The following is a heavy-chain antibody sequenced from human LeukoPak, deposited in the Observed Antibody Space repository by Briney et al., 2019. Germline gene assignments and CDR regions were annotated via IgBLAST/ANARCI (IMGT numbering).Heavy chain of an antibody. CDR2: IKQDGSEK. D-gene: IGHD3-10*01. CDR1: GFTFSSYW. V-gene: IGHV3-7*01. CDR3: ARDQKGYYYGSGFDP. Sequence: PGGSLRLSCAASGFTFSSYWMSWVRQAPGKGLEWVANIKQDGSEKYYVDSVKGRFTISRDNAKNSLYLQMNSLRAEDTAVYYCARDQKGYYYGSGFDPWGQGTLVTVSS. J-gene: IGHJ5*02.